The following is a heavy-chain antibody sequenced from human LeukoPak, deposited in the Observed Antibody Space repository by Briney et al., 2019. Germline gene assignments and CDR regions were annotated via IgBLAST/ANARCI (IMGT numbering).Heavy chain of an antibody. CDR3: ARDLSVARGPVWVL. D-gene: IGHD3-16*01. V-gene: IGHV1-69*05. CDR2: IIPIFGTA. Sequence: SVKVSCKASGGTFSSYAISWVRQAPGQGLEWMGRIIPIFGTANYAQKFQGRVTITTDESTSTAYMELSSLRSEDTAVYYRARDLSVARGPVWVLWGQGTLVTVSS. J-gene: IGHJ4*02. CDR1: GGTFSSYA.